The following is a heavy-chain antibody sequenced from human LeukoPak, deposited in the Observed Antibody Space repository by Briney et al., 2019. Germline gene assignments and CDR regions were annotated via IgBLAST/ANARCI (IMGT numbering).Heavy chain of an antibody. V-gene: IGHV3-30*03. Sequence: GGSLRLSCAASGFTFSSYGMHWVRQAPGKGLEWVAVISYDGSNKYYADSVKGRFTISRDNSKNTLYLQMNSLRAEDTAVYYCATRAETTDYWGQGTLVTVSS. CDR3: ATRAETTDY. CDR1: GFTFSSYG. J-gene: IGHJ4*02. CDR2: ISYDGSNK. D-gene: IGHD4-17*01.